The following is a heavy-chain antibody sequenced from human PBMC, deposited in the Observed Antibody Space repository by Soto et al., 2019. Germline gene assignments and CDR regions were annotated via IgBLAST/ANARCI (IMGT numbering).Heavy chain of an antibody. CDR3: AREAARSENWFDP. J-gene: IGHJ5*02. CDR2: MNPNSGNT. V-gene: IGHV1-8*01. D-gene: IGHD6-6*01. CDR1: GYTFTSYD. Sequence: ASVKVSCKASGYTFTSYDINWVRQATGQGLEWMGWMNPNSGNTGYAQKFQGRVTMTRNTSISTAYMELSSLRSEDTAVYYCAREAARSENWFDPWGQGTLVTVSS.